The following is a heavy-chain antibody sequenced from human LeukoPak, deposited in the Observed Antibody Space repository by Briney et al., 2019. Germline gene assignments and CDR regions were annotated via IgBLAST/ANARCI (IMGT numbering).Heavy chain of an antibody. J-gene: IGHJ4*02. CDR3: ARDSEGCFDF. Sequence: GGSLRLSCAASGFTVSNTFMSWVRQAPGKGLEWVSTLACLDTSCTEYYADSVKGRFSISRDNSRSTLSLQMNSLRVEDTAIYYCARDSEGCFDFWGQGTLVTVSS. V-gene: IGHV3-53*01. CDR1: GFTVSNTF. CDR2: LDTSCTE. D-gene: IGHD3-10*01.